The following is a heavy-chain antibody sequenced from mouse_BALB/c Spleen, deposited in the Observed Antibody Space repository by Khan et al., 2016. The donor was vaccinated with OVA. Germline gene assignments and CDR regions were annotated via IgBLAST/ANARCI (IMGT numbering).Heavy chain of an antibody. Sequence: EVTLVESGGGLVQPGGSLRLSCATSGFTFTDYYMTWVRQPPGEGLEWLGFIAKKDDGYRTEYSASGKGRFTITRDTSENILYLEMTTTRAEDSATYSFARDHVGSYFDYCGQGTTLTVSS. CDR2: IAKKDDGYRT. CDR3: ARDHVGSYFDY. CDR1: GFTFTDYY. V-gene: IGHV7-3*02. J-gene: IGHJ2*01.